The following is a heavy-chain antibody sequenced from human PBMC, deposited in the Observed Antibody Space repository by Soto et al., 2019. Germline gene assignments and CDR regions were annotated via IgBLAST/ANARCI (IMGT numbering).Heavy chain of an antibody. CDR1: GFTFSSYA. CDR3: AKASQRSGDADVY. Sequence: EVPLLESGGGLVQPGGSLRLSCAASGFTFSSYAMSWVRQAPGKGLEWVSAISGSGGSTYYADSVKGRFTISRDNSKNTLYLQMNSLRAEDTAVYYCAKASQRSGDADVYWGQGTLVTVSS. J-gene: IGHJ4*02. CDR2: ISGSGGST. D-gene: IGHD4-17*01. V-gene: IGHV3-23*01.